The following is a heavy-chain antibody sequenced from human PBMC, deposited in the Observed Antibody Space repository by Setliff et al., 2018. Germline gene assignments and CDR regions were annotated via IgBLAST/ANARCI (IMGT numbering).Heavy chain of an antibody. V-gene: IGHV1-2*02. J-gene: IGHJ4*02. Sequence: ASVKVSCKTSGYTFIGYYVHWVRQAPGRGLEWMGWINPNTGGTNYAQKFQGRVTVTSDTSISTAYLTLTSLRSDDTAIYYCVRLSASVVSPVDHWGQGTLVTVSS. CDR1: GYTFIGYY. CDR3: VRLSASVVSPVDH. CDR2: INPNTGGT.